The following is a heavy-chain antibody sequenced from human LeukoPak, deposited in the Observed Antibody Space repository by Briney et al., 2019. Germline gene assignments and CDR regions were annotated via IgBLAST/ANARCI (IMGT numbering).Heavy chain of an antibody. CDR2: ISSSSSTI. D-gene: IGHD1-26*01. CDR1: GFTFSSYS. Sequence: PGGSLRLSCAASGFTFSSYSMNWVRQAPGKGLEWVSYISSSSSTIYYADSVKGRFTISRDNAKNSLYLQMNSLRAEDTAVYYCARDRRSPVGATSYAFDIWGQGTMVTVSS. V-gene: IGHV3-48*04. CDR3: ARDRRSPVGATSYAFDI. J-gene: IGHJ3*02.